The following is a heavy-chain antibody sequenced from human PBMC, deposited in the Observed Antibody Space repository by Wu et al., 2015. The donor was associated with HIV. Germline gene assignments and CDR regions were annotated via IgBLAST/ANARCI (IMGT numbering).Heavy chain of an antibody. J-gene: IGHJ5*02. CDR3: ARGALLWFGEPRNWFDP. D-gene: IGHD3-10*01. V-gene: IGHV1-2*02. CDR2: INPNSGGT. Sequence: QVQLVQSGAEVKKPGASVKVSCKASGYTFTGYYLHWVRQAPGQGLEWMGWINPNSGGTNYAQKFQGRVTMTRDTSISTAYMELSRLRSDDTAVYYCARGALLWFGEPRNWFDPWGQGTLVTVSS. CDR1: GYTFTGYY.